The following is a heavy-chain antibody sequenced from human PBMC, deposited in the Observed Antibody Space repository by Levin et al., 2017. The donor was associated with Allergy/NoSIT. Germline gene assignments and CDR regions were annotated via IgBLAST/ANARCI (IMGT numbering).Heavy chain of an antibody. CDR2: IYLGDSDT. V-gene: IGHV5-51*04. J-gene: IGHJ4*02. Sequence: PGGSLRLSCKGSGYSFTSYWIGWVRQMPGKGLEWMGIIYLGDSDTRYSPSFQGQATIPAAKPISTAYLQGSSLKASDTAMYYCARRDGSGSYYDYWGQGTLVTVSS. D-gene: IGHD3-10*01. CDR1: GYSFTSYW. CDR3: ARRDGSGSYYDY.